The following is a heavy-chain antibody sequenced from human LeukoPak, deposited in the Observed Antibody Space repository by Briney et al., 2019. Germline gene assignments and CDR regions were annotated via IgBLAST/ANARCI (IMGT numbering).Heavy chain of an antibody. J-gene: IGHJ6*02. CDR1: GFTFSSYA. V-gene: IGHV3-23*01. Sequence: PGGSLRLSCAASGFTFSSYAMSWVRQAPGKGLEWVSAISGSGGSTYYADSVKGRFTISRDNSKNTLYLQMNSLRAEDTAVYYCARGPSGYDYGMDVWGQGTTVTVSS. CDR2: ISGSGGST. CDR3: ARGPSGYDYGMDV. D-gene: IGHD2-15*01.